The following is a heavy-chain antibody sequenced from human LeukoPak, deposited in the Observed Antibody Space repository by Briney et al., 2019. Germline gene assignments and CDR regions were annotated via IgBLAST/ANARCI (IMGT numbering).Heavy chain of an antibody. V-gene: IGHV4-61*02. D-gene: IGHD5-24*01. CDR3: ARTATIGYYYYMDV. CDR2: IYTSGST. CDR1: GGSISSGSYY. Sequence: PSQTLSLTCTVSGGSISSGSYYWSWIRQPAGKGLEWIGRIYTSGSTNYNPSLKSRVTISVDTSENQFSLKLSSVTAADTAVYYCARTATIGYYYYMDVWGKGTTVTVSS. J-gene: IGHJ6*03.